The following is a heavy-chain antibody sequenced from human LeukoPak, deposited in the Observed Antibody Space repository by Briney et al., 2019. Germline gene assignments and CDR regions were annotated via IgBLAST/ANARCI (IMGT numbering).Heavy chain of an antibody. J-gene: IGHJ3*02. Sequence: SETLSLTCAVSGGSISSGGYSWSWIRQPPGKGLEWIGYINHSGSTYYNPSLKSRVTISVDRSKNQFSLKLSSVTAADTAVYYCARSGYGDYDVFDIWGQGTMVTVSS. CDR2: INHSGST. V-gene: IGHV4-30-2*01. CDR3: ARSGYGDYDVFDI. D-gene: IGHD4-17*01. CDR1: GGSISSGGYS.